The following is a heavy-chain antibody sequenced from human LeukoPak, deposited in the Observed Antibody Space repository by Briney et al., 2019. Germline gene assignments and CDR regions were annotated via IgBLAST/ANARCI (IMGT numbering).Heavy chain of an antibody. CDR1: GGTFSSYA. Sequence: ASVKVSCKASGGTFSSYAISWVRQAPGQGLVWMGGIIPIFGTANYAQKFQGRVTITRDTSASTAYMELSSLRSEDTAVYYCAREGLKADYYYMDVWGKGTTVTVSS. CDR3: AREGLKADYYYMDV. CDR2: IIPIFGTA. V-gene: IGHV1-69*05. J-gene: IGHJ6*03.